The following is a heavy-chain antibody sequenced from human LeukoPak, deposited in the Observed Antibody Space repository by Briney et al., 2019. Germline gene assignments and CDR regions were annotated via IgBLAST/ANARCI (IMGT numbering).Heavy chain of an antibody. CDR1: GFTFSSYG. CDR3: ARDEQDTAMAYYFDC. D-gene: IGHD5-18*01. V-gene: IGHV3-33*01. Sequence: GGSLRLSCAASGFTFSSYGMHWVRQAPGKGLEWVAVIWYDGSNKYYADSVKGRFTISRDNSKNTLYLQMNSLRAEDTAVYYCARDEQDTAMAYYFDCWGQGTLVTVSS. J-gene: IGHJ4*02. CDR2: IWYDGSNK.